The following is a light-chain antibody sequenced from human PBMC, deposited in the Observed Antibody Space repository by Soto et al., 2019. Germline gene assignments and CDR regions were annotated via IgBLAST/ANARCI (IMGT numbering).Light chain of an antibody. Sequence: QTVVTQSPSASASLGASVKLTCTLSSGHSSYAIAWHQQQPEKGPRYLMKLNSDGSHSKGGGIPDRFSGSSSGAERYLTISSLQSEDEADYYCQTWGTGIRVFGGGTQLTVL. CDR2: LNSDGSH. CDR3: QTWGTGIRV. V-gene: IGLV4-69*01. J-gene: IGLJ3*02. CDR1: SGHSSYA.